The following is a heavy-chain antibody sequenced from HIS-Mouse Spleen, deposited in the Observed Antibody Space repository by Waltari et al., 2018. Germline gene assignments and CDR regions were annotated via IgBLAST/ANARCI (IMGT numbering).Heavy chain of an antibody. V-gene: IGHV3-74*01. CDR1: GFTCSRSW. CDR3: ARGMGSSWPYDAFDI. CDR2: RNRDGRRT. Sequence: EVQLVESGGGLVQPGGSLRLSCSASGFTCSRSWRHWVRPAPGKGLVWVSRRNRDGRRTSYADSVKGRFTISRDNAKNTLYLQRNSLRAEDTAVYYCARGMGSSWPYDAFDIWGQGTMVTVSS. J-gene: IGHJ3*02. D-gene: IGHD6-13*01.